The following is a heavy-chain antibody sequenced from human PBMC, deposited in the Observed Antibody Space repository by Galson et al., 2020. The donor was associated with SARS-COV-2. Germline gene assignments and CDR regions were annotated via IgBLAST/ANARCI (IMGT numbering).Heavy chain of an antibody. Sequence: ASVKVSCKASGYTFTGYYMHWVRQAPGQGLEWMGWINPNSGGTNYAQKFQGRVTMTRDTSISTAYMELSRLRSDDTAVYYCARDQYCSGGSCYSNWFDPWGQGTLVTVSS. CDR1: GYTFTGYY. CDR3: ARDQYCSGGSCYSNWFDP. V-gene: IGHV1-2*02. CDR2: INPNSGGT. D-gene: IGHD2-15*01. J-gene: IGHJ5*02.